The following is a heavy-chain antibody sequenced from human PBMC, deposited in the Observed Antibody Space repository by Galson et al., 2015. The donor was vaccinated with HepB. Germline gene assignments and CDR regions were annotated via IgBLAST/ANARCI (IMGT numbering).Heavy chain of an antibody. J-gene: IGHJ4*02. CDR2: IYYGGST. V-gene: IGHV4-59*01. D-gene: IGHD6-19*01. CDR3: ARGQWLDEYYFDY. CDR1: GGSISSYY. Sequence: ETLSLTCTVSGGSISSYYWSWIRQPPGKGLEWIGYIYYGGSTNYNPSLKSRVTISVDTSKNQFSLKLSSVTAADTAVYYCARGQWLDEYYFDYWGQGTLVTVSS.